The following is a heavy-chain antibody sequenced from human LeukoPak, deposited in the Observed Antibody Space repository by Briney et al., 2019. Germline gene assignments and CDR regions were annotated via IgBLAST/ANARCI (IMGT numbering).Heavy chain of an antibody. CDR1: GFTFSSYA. D-gene: IGHD5-12*01. Sequence: GGSLRLSCAAPGFTFSSYAMHWVRQAPGKGLEWVAVISYDGSNKYYADSVKGRFTISRDNSKNTLYLQMNSLRAEDTAVYYCSGFFDYWGQGTLVTVSS. J-gene: IGHJ4*02. CDR2: ISYDGSNK. V-gene: IGHV3-30-3*01. CDR3: SGFFDY.